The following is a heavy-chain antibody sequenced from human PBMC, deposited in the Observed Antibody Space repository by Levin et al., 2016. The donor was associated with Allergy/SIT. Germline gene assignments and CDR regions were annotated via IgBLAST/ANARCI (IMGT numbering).Heavy chain of an antibody. V-gene: IGHV4-59*01. J-gene: IGHJ4*02. CDR2: IYYSGST. CDR1: GGSISSYY. Sequence: SETLSLTCTVSGGSISSYYWSWIRQPPGKGLEWIGYIYYSGSTNYNPSLKSRVTISVDTSKNQFSLKLSSVTAADTAVYYCAREAAGTLGYWGQGTLVTVSS. CDR3: AREAAGTLGY. D-gene: IGHD6-13*01.